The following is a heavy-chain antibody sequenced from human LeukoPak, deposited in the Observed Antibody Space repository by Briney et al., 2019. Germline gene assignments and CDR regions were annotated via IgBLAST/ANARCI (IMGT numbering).Heavy chain of an antibody. Sequence: ASVKVSCKASGYTFTRYYMHWVRQAPGQGLEWMGWINPNSGGPNYAQKFQGRVTMTRDTSISTAYMELSRLRSDDTAVYYCARDRLGQEFGAYMDVWGKGTTVTVSS. V-gene: IGHV1-2*02. CDR2: INPNSGGP. CDR1: GYTFTRYY. CDR3: ARDRLGQEFGAYMDV. J-gene: IGHJ6*03. D-gene: IGHD3-16*01.